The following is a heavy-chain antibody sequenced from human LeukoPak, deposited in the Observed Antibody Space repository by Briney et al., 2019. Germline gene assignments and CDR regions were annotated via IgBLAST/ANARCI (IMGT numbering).Heavy chain of an antibody. CDR3: ARGAAAGFDY. Sequence: GGSLRLSCAASGFTFSSYSMNWVRQAPGKGLEWVSSISSSSSYIYYADSVKGRFTISRDNAKNSLYLQMNSLRAEDMAVYYCARGAAAGFDYWGQGTLVTVSS. CDR2: ISSSSSYI. D-gene: IGHD6-13*01. V-gene: IGHV3-21*01. J-gene: IGHJ4*02. CDR1: GFTFSSYS.